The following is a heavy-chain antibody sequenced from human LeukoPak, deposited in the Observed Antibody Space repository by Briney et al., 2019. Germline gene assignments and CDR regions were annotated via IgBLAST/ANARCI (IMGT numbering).Heavy chain of an antibody. CDR2: ISSNGGTT. D-gene: IGHD3-22*01. CDR1: GFTLINYA. J-gene: IGHJ4*02. CDR3: AKDPQYYYNSGGYYFDYFDS. Sequence: GGSLRLSCAASGFTLINYAMSWVRQAPGKGPEWVSGISSNGGTTYYADSVKGRFTVSRDNSKNSLYLQMNSLRAEDTAVYYCAKDPQYYYNSGGYYFDYFDSWGQGTLVAVSS. V-gene: IGHV3-23*01.